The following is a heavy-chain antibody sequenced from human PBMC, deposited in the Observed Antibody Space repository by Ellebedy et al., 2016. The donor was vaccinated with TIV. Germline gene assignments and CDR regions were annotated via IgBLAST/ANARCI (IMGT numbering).Heavy chain of an antibody. CDR3: AREEPFRIVATLDY. D-gene: IGHD5-12*01. CDR2: VSPDGSTT. J-gene: IGHJ4*02. V-gene: IGHV3-74*01. Sequence: GESLKISCAASGFTFRSYWLYWVRQAPGKGLVWVSRVSPDGSTTNSADSVKGRSTISRDNAKNTLYLQMNSLRAEDTAVYFCAREEPFRIVATLDYWGQGALVTVSS. CDR1: GFTFRSYW.